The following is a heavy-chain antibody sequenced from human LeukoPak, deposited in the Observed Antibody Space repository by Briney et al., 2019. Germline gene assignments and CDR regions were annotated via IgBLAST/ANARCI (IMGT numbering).Heavy chain of an antibody. CDR1: GYTFTGYY. Sequence: ASVKVSCKASGYTFTGYYMHWERQAPGQGLEWMGWTNPNSGGTNYAQKFQGWVTMTRDTSISTAYMELSRLRSDDTAVYYCARGGDGYNRNWFDPWGQGTLVTVSS. CDR2: TNPNSGGT. CDR3: ARGGDGYNRNWFDP. V-gene: IGHV1-2*04. D-gene: IGHD5-24*01. J-gene: IGHJ5*02.